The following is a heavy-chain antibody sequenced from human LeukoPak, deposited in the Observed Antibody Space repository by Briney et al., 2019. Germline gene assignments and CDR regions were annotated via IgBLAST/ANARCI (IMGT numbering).Heavy chain of an antibody. CDR1: GFTFTSSA. D-gene: IGHD2-8*02. J-gene: IGHJ6*02. CDR2: TVVGSGNT. Sequence: ASVKVSCKASGFTFTSSAVQWVRQARGQRLEWIGWTVVGSGNTNYAQKFQERVTITRDMSTSTAYMELSSLRSEDTAVYYCAREDYWYYYYYGMDVWGQGTTVTVSS. V-gene: IGHV1-58*01. CDR3: AREDYWYYYYYGMDV.